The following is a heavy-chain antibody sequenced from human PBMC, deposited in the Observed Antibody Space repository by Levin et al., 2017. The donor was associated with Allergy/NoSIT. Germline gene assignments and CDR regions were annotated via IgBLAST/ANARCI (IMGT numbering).Heavy chain of an antibody. CDR2: ISYDGSNK. CDR1: GFTFSSYG. D-gene: IGHD6-19*01. Sequence: GGSLRLSCAASGFTFSSYGMHWVRQAPGKGLEWVAVISYDGSNKYYADSVKGRFTISRDNSKNTLYLQMNSLRAEDTAVYYCAILPVAGIDYWGQGTLVTVPS. CDR3: AILPVAGIDY. V-gene: IGHV3-30*03. J-gene: IGHJ4*02.